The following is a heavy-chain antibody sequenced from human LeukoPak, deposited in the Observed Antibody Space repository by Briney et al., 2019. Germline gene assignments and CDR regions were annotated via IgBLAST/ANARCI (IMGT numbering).Heavy chain of an antibody. D-gene: IGHD2-8*02. J-gene: IGHJ6*03. CDR2: INPSGGST. CDR3: ARTVATGSVYMDV. CDR1: GYTFTSYG. V-gene: IGHV1-46*01. Sequence: GASVKVSCKASGYTFTSYGISWVRQAPGQGLEWMGIINPSGGSTSYAQKFQGRVTMTRDTSTSTVYMELSSLRSEDTAVYYCARTVATGSVYMDVWGKGTTVTVSS.